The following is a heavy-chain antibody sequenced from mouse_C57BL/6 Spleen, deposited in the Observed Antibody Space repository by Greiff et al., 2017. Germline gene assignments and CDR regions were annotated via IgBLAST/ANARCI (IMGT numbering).Heavy chain of an antibody. CDR2: IYPGDGDT. D-gene: IGHD1-1*01. Sequence: QVQLKESGAELVKPGASVKISCKASGYAFSSYWMNWVKQRPGKGLAWIGQIYPGDGDTNYNGKFKGKATLTADKSSSTAYMQLSSLTSEDSAVYVCSRKGSTVVAPSYYFDYWGQGTTLTVSS. J-gene: IGHJ2*01. CDR3: SRKGSTVVAPSYYFDY. V-gene: IGHV1-80*01. CDR1: GYAFSSYW.